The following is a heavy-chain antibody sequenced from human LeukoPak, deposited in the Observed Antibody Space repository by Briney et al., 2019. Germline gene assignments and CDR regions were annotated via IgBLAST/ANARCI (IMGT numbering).Heavy chain of an antibody. D-gene: IGHD3-9*01. Sequence: GESLKISCQASGYSFTDYWIGWVRQMPGKGLECMGIIYPSDSDTRYSPSFQGQVTMSADKSISTAYLQWSSLKASDTAMYYCARGIVYYDVLTGYDPWGQGTQVTVSS. CDR2: IYPSDSDT. J-gene: IGHJ5*02. V-gene: IGHV5-51*01. CDR3: ARGIVYYDVLTGYDP. CDR1: GYSFTDYW.